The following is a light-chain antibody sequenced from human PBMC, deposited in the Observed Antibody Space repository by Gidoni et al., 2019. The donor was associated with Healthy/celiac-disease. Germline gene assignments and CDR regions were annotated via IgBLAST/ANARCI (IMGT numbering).Light chain of an antibody. CDR3: QQYGSSPL. CDR2: GAS. J-gene: IGKJ3*01. Sequence: ELVLTQSPGTLSLSPGERATLSCRASHSVSTSYLAWYQQKPGQAPRLLIYGASSRAPGIPDRFSGSGSGTDFTLTISRLEPEDFAVYYCQQYGSSPLFXPXTKVDIK. CDR1: HSVSTSY. V-gene: IGKV3-20*01.